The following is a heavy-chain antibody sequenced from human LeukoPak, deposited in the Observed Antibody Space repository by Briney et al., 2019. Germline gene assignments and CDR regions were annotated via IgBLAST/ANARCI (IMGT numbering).Heavy chain of an antibody. D-gene: IGHD3-22*01. CDR3: ARDRNYYDSSGPFDY. V-gene: IGHV3-33*08. Sequence: PGGSLRLSCAASGFTFSGNAMHWVRQAPVKGLEWVAIIWYGGTNKYYSDSVKGRFTISRDNSKNTLYVQMNSPRAEDTAVYYCARDRNYYDSSGPFDYWGQGTLVTVSS. CDR2: IWYGGTNK. J-gene: IGHJ4*02. CDR1: GFTFSGNA.